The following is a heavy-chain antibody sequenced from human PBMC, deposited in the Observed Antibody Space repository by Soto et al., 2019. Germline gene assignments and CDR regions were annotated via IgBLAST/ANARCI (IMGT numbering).Heavy chain of an antibody. CDR2: ISPSTSHI. D-gene: IGHD2-15*01. J-gene: IGHJ6*02. V-gene: IGHV3-21*01. CDR1: GFTFSSCT. Sequence: EVHLVESGGGLVKPGGSLRLSCAVSGFTFSSCTMNWVRQAPGKGLEWVSSISPSTSHIYYADSVKGRFTISRDNAKNSLFLQMNSLRAEDTAVYYCSGCSGGACHQNYGIEVWGQGTTVTVSS. CDR3: SGCSGGACHQNYGIEV.